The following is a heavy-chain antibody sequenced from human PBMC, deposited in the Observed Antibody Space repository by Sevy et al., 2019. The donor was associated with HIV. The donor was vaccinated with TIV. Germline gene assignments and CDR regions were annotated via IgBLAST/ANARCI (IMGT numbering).Heavy chain of an antibody. V-gene: IGHV3-23*01. CDR2: ISGSGGST. CDR3: ANSPMVRGVIIIYYFDY. Sequence: GGSLRLSCAASGFTFSSYAMSWVRQAPGKGLEWVSAISGSGGSTYYADSVKDRFTLSRDNSKNTLYRQMNSLRAEDTAVYYCANSPMVRGVIIIYYFDYWGQGTLVTVSS. CDR1: GFTFSSYA. D-gene: IGHD3-10*01. J-gene: IGHJ4*02.